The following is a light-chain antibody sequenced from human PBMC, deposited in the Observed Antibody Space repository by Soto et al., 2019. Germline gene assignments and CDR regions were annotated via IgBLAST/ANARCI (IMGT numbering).Light chain of an antibody. CDR2: RNN. Sequence: QSVLTQPPSASGTPGQRVTIPCSGTSSSLVRNYVYWYQQLPGTAPRLHIYRNNQRPSGVPDRFSGCKSATSASLAISALRSEDEADYCCTVWEGSVRGRLFGGGTQLTVL. CDR1: SSSLVRNY. CDR3: TVWEGSVRGRL. V-gene: IGLV1-47*01. J-gene: IGLJ2*01.